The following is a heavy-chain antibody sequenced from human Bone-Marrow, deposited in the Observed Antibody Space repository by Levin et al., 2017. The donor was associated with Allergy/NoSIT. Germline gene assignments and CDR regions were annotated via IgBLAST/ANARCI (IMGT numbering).Heavy chain of an antibody. CDR2: IKSHTDGGTT. V-gene: IGHV3-15*01. D-gene: IGHD4-17*01. CDR1: GFPFSSYG. J-gene: IGHJ5*02. Sequence: GESLKISCAASGFPFSSYGMHWVRQAPGKGLEWVGRIKSHTDGGTTDYAAPVKGRFTISRDDSRDTLYLQMNSLQTDDTAVYYCSPDPDDYGEHGSWFDPWGQGTLVTVSS. CDR3: SPDPDDYGEHGSWFDP.